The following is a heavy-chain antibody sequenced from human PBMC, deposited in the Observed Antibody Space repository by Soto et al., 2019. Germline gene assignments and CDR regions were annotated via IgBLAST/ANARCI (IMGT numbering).Heavy chain of an antibody. V-gene: IGHV1-18*01. D-gene: IGHD6-19*01. CDR2: ISAYNGNT. CDR3: ARDASGSSGWYGGFDY. Sequence: QVQLVQSGAEVKKPGASVKVSCKASGYTFTSYGISWVRQAPGQGLEWMGWISAYNGNTNYAQKLQGRVTMTTDTSTSTADMELRSMRADDTAVYYCARDASGSSGWYGGFDYWGQGTLVTVSS. CDR1: GYTFTSYG. J-gene: IGHJ4*02.